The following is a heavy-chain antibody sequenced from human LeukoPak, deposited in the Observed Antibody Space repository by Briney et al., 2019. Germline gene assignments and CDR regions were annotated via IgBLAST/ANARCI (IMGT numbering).Heavy chain of an antibody. Sequence: PSETLSLTCAVYGGSFSGYYWSWIRQPPGKGLEWIGEINHSGSTNYNPSPKSRVTISVDTSKNQFSLKLSSVTAADTAVYYCARALSAPRLFDPWGQGTLVTVSS. V-gene: IGHV4-34*01. CDR3: ARALSAPRLFDP. CDR2: INHSGST. J-gene: IGHJ5*02. CDR1: GGSFSGYY. D-gene: IGHD3-16*01.